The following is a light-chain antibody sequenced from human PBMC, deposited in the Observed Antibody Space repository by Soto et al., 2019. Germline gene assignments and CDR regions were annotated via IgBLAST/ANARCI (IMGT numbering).Light chain of an antibody. CDR2: DNN. V-gene: IGLV1-51*01. J-gene: IGLJ1*01. Sequence: QSVLTQPPSVSAAPGQKVTISCYGSSSNIGNNYVSWYQQLPGTAPKLLIYDNNKRPSGNPDRFSGSKSGTSATLGISGLQTGDEADYYCGTWDSSLSVHVFGTGTKVTVL. CDR1: SSNIGNNY. CDR3: GTWDSSLSVHV.